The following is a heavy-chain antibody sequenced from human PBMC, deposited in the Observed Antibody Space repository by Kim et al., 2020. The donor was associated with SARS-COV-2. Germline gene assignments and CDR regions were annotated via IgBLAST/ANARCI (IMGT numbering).Heavy chain of an antibody. Sequence: TTYADSVKGRFTGSRDNARNTLYLQINSLIAEDTAVYYCARSALGGFFDLWGRGTLVAVSS. J-gene: IGHJ2*01. V-gene: IGHV3-74*01. D-gene: IGHD3-16*01. CDR2: T. CDR3: ARSALGGFFDL.